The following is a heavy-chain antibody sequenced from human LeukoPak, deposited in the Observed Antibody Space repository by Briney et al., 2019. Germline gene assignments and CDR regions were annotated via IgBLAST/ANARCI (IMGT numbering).Heavy chain of an antibody. V-gene: IGHV3-30-3*02. D-gene: IGHD3-9*01. CDR3: AKWGDYDVLTGYYVSDF. CDR1: GFTFSSYA. CDR2: ISYDGSNK. J-gene: IGHJ4*02. Sequence: GGSLRLSCAASGFTFSSYAMHWVRQAPGKGLEWVAVISYDGSNKYYADSVKGRFTISRDNSKNTLYLQMNSLRAEDTAVYYCAKWGDYDVLTGYYVSDFWGQGTLVTVSS.